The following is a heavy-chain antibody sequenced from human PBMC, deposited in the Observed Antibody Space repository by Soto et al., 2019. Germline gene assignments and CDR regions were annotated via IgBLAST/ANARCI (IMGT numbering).Heavy chain of an antibody. V-gene: IGHV4-4*02. D-gene: IGHD5-18*01. Sequence: QVQLQESGPGLVRPSGTLSLTCTVSGGPINNSNWWSWVRQPPGKGLEWIGEVSHTGTANYSPSLRSRVTMSPDKAKNLFSLKLTSVTAADTAIYYCARPTSLVKGDAFDLWGQGTMLTVS. CDR2: VSHTGTA. CDR3: ARPTSLVKGDAFDL. J-gene: IGHJ3*01. CDR1: GGPINNSNW.